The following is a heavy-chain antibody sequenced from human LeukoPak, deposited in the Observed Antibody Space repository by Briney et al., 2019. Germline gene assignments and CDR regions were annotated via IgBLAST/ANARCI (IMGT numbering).Heavy chain of an antibody. CDR2: MYYSGST. Sequence: SETLSLTCSVSYGSISSSSYYCAWIRHPPGKGPEWIGSMYYSGSTYYNPSLKSRVTISVDTSKNQFSLKVNSVTAADTAVYYCARLGVVGATTASENFDYWGQGTLVTVSS. J-gene: IGHJ4*02. CDR1: YGSISSSSYY. D-gene: IGHD1-26*01. CDR3: ARLGVVGATTASENFDY. V-gene: IGHV4-39*01.